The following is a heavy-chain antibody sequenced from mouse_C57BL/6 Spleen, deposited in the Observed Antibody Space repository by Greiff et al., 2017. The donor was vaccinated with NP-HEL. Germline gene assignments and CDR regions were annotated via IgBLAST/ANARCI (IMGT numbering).Heavy chain of an antibody. J-gene: IGHJ3*01. CDR1: GYTFTSYG. CDR2: IYPRSGNT. Sequence: QVQLQQSGAELARPGASVKLSCKASGYTFTSYGISWVKQRTGQGLEWIGEIYPRSGNTYYNEKFKGKATLTADKSSSTAYMELRSLTSEDSAVYFCARPNYYGSSFAYWGQGTLVTVSA. CDR3: ARPNYYGSSFAY. V-gene: IGHV1-81*01. D-gene: IGHD1-1*01.